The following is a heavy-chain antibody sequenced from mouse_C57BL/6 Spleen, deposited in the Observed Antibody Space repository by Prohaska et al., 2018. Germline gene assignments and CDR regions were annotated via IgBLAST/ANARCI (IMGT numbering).Heavy chain of an antibody. Sequence: EVKLEESGGGLVQPGGSMKLSCVASGFTFSNYWMNWVRQSPEKGLEWVAQIRLKSDNYATHYAESVKGRFTISRDDYKSSVYLQMNNLRAEDTGIYYCTYDYAAWFAYWGQGTLVTVSA. J-gene: IGHJ3*01. CDR2: IRLKSDNYAT. V-gene: IGHV6-3*01. CDR1: GFTFSNYW. D-gene: IGHD2-4*01. CDR3: TYDYAAWFAY.